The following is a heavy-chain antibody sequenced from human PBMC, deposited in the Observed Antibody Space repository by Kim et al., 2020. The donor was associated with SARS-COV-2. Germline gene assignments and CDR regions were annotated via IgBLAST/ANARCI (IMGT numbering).Heavy chain of an antibody. J-gene: IGHJ4*02. V-gene: IGHV4-31*03. CDR1: GGSISSGGYY. CDR2: IYYSGST. Sequence: SQTLSLTCTVSGGSISSGGYYWSWIRQHPGKGLEWIGYIYYSGSTYYNPSLKSRVTISVDTSKNQFSLKLSSVTAADTAVYYCAREEFVGSPHSSGWYYWGQGTLVTVSS. D-gene: IGHD6-19*01. CDR3: AREEFVGSPHSSGWYY.